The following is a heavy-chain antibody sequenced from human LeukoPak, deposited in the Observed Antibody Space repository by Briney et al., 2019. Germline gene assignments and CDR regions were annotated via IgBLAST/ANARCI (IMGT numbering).Heavy chain of an antibody. V-gene: IGHV1-69*05. CDR1: GGTFSSYA. D-gene: IGHD4-11*01. J-gene: IGHJ4*02. Sequence: SVKVSCKASGGTFSSYAISWVRQAPGQGLEWMGRIIPIFGTANYAQKFQGRVTITTDESTSTAYMELSSLRSEDTAVYYCARGRLKQYYFDYWGQGTLVTVSS. CDR2: IIPIFGTA. CDR3: ARGRLKQYYFDY.